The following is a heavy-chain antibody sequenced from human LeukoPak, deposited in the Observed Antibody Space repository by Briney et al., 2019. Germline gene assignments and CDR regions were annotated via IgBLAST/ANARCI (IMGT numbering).Heavy chain of an antibody. D-gene: IGHD1-1*01. CDR1: IFVFSEYY. Sequence: PGGSLRLSCEPSIFVFSEYYMHWVHLAPGKGLEWLAVITNDGSRQFYADSVKGRFTVSRDNSKSLLFLQMESLRHDETGIYYCAKGRRTGFVDYWGQGALVTVSS. J-gene: IGHJ4*02. CDR2: ITNDGSRQ. CDR3: AKGRRTGFVDY. V-gene: IGHV3-30*18.